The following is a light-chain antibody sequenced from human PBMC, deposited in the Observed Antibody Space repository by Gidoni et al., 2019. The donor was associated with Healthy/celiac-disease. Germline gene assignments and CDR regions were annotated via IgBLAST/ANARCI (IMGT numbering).Light chain of an antibody. CDR1: QGISNY. Sequence: DIQMTQSPYSLAAAVVDRVTITCRASQGISNYVAWYQQKPGKVPKLLIYAASTLQSGVPSRFTGSGYGTDFTITISSLQPEDVATYYCQKYNSAPLTFGGGTKVEIK. V-gene: IGKV1-27*01. CDR2: AAS. J-gene: IGKJ4*01. CDR3: QKYNSAPLT.